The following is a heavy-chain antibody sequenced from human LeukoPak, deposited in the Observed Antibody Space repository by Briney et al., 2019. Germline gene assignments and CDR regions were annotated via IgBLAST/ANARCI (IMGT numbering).Heavy chain of an antibody. V-gene: IGHV4-34*01. D-gene: IGHD2-2*02. J-gene: IGHJ6*02. CDR3: TRSGLTDMREYPRADYYYYGMDV. CDR2: INYNGEKT. Sequence: KTSETLSLTCAVSSGSFSGYLWSWIRQSPGKGLEWIGEINYNGEKTNYNPSLKSRVTMSVDASTNQFSLKLTSVTAADTAVYFCTRSGLTDMREYPRADYYYYGMDVWGQGTAVTVSS. CDR1: SGSFSGYL.